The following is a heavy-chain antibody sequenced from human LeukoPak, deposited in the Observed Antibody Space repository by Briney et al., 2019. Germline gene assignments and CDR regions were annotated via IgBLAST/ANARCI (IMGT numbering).Heavy chain of an antibody. CDR2: IYHSGST. V-gene: IGHV4-30-2*01. Sequence: PSQTLSLTCAVSGGSISSGGYSWSWIRQPPGKGLEWIGYIYHSGSTYYNPSLKSRVTISVDRSKNQFSLKLSSVAAADTAVYYCARGPRFLEWLRHEYYFDYWGQGTLVTVSS. CDR1: GGSISSGGYS. CDR3: ARGPRFLEWLRHEYYFDY. D-gene: IGHD3-3*01. J-gene: IGHJ4*02.